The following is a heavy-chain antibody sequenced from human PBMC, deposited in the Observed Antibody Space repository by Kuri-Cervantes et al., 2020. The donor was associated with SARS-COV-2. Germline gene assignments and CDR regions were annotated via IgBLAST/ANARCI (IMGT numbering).Heavy chain of an antibody. CDR3: ARGVGAAVAGTLITIYYYYGMDV. V-gene: IGHV4-39*07. CDR2: IYYSGTT. D-gene: IGHD6-19*01. CDR1: GGYIGSHTYF. J-gene: IGHJ6*02. Sequence: GSLRLSCTVSGGYIGSHTYFWGWIRQPPGKGLEWIGNIYYSGTTYYNPSLWSRVTISVDTSKNQFSLKLSSVTAADTAVYYCARGVGAAVAGTLITIYYYYGMDVWGQGTTVTVSS.